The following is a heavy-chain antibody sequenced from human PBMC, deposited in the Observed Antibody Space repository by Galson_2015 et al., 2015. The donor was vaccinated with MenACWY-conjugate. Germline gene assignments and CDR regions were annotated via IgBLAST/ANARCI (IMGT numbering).Heavy chain of an antibody. J-gene: IGHJ4*02. Sequence: SLRLSCAASGFTFSDYYMNWIRQAPGKGLEWVSFISGSTDYKNHADSAKGRFTISRDNAKNSLSLQMTSLRAEDTAVYYCVTGAARRVYWGQGTLVTVSS. D-gene: IGHD6-6*01. CDR1: GFTFSDYY. CDR3: VTGAARRVY. V-gene: IGHV3-11*06. CDR2: ISGSTDYK.